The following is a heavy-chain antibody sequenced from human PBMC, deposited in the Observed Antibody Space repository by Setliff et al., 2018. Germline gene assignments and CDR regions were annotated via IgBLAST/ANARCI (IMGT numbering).Heavy chain of an antibody. V-gene: IGHV1-46*01. J-gene: IGHJ3*02. CDR2: INSSSGRT. CDR1: GYTFTSHY. CDR3: ARDVFPYHYEGAFDI. D-gene: IGHD3-22*01. Sequence: AASVKVSCKASGYTFTSHYMHWVRQAPGLGLEWMGTINSSSGRTSYAQKFQGRVTMTRDTSTSTVYMDMSSLRSEDTAVYYCARDVFPYHYEGAFDIWGQGTMVTV.